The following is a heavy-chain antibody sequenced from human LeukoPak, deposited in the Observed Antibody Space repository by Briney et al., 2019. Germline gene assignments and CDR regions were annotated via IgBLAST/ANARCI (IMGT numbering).Heavy chain of an antibody. V-gene: IGHV3-30*02. J-gene: IGHJ4*02. CDR1: GFVFGDYG. Sequence: PGGSLRLSCAASGFVFGDYGMHWVRQAPGKGLEWMTMVRNDGSDKYYADSVKGRFTISRDNSKNTLYLQMNSLRPEDTAVYYCAKHYYGSGSQKYYFDYWGQGTLVTVSS. CDR3: AKHYYGSGSQKYYFDY. D-gene: IGHD3-10*01. CDR2: VRNDGSDK.